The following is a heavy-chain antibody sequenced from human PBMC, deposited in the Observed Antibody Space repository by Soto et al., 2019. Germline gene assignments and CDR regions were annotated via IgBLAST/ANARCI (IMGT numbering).Heavy chain of an antibody. CDR1: GFSFSTSGVG. CDR2: IYWSGDE. V-gene: IGHV2-5*01. Sequence: SGPTLVNPTQTLTLTCSFSGFSFSTSGVGGGWVRQPPGKALEWLALIYWSGDEHYRPSLKSRLTITKDTSKNQVVLIMTNMDPVDTATYYCARGLATLPVFAFDVWGQGXTVTV. J-gene: IGHJ3*01. CDR3: ARGLATLPVFAFDV. D-gene: IGHD6-6*01.